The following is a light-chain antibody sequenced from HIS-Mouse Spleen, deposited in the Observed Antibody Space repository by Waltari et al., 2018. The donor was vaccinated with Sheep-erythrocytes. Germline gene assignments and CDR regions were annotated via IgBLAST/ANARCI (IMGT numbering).Light chain of an antibody. CDR2: GAA. CDR3: QQYNNWPPT. V-gene: IGKV3-15*01. CDR1: QSVSRN. Sequence: EIVMTQSPATLSVSPGERATPSCRASQSVSRNLAWYQQKPGQAPRLLIYGAATRATGIPASFSGSGSGTEFTLTISSLQSEDFAVYYCQQYNNWPPTFGQGTKVEIK. J-gene: IGKJ1*01.